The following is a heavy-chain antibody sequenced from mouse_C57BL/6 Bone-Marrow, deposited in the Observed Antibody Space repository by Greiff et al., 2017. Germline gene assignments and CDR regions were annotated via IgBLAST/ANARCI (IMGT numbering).Heavy chain of an antibody. CDR2: IDPENGDT. Sequence: EVQLQQSGAELVRPGASVKLSCTASGFNIKDDYMHWVKQRPEQGLEWIGWIDPENGDTEYASKFQGKATITADTSSHTAYLQLSSLTSEDTAVYYCTTWNLLLRYLDYWGQGTTLTVSS. CDR3: TTWNLLLRYLDY. D-gene: IGHD1-1*01. J-gene: IGHJ2*01. CDR1: GFNIKDDY. V-gene: IGHV14-4*01.